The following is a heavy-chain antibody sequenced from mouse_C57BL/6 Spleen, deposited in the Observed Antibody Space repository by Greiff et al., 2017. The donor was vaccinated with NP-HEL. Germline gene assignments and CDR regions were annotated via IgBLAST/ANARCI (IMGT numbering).Heavy chain of an antibody. J-gene: IGHJ4*01. D-gene: IGHD2-3*01. CDR2: IYPRDGST. V-gene: IGHV1-85*01. Sequence: QVQLQQSGPELVKPGASVKLSCKASGYTFTSYDINWVKQRPGQGLAWIGWIYPRDGSTKYNEKFKGKATLTVDTSSSTASMQLHSLTSEDSAVYFCARLGLIYDGYYRAMDYWGKGTSVTGSS. CDR1: GYTFTSYD. CDR3: ARLGLIYDGYYRAMDY.